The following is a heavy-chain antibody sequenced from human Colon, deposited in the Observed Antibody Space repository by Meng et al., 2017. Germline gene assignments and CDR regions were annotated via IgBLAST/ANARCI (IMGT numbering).Heavy chain of an antibody. Sequence: GESLKISCEGSDFTFTDSAIQWVRQAPGKGLEWVGRIRNKRDSYATGYAASGRARFDISRDDSKKTAYLQMYDLEPDDTAIYYCTGRDGHNGLDAWGQGTLVTVSS. J-gene: IGHJ5*02. D-gene: IGHD5-24*01. V-gene: IGHV3-73*01. CDR1: DFTFTDSA. CDR2: IRNKRDSYAT. CDR3: TGRDGHNGLDA.